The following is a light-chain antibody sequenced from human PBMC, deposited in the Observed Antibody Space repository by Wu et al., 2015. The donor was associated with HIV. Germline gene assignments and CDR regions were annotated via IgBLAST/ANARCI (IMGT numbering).Light chain of an antibody. Sequence: DIQMTQSPSTLSASVGHRVTITCRASQAIYTYLAWYQQKPGKAPKLLIYAASTLQSGVPSRFSGSGYGTHFTLTISSLQPEDFATYYCQHFKPYPRSTFGGGTKVQIK. V-gene: IGKV1-9*01. CDR2: AAS. J-gene: IGKJ4*01. CDR1: QAIYTY. CDR3: QHFKPYPRST.